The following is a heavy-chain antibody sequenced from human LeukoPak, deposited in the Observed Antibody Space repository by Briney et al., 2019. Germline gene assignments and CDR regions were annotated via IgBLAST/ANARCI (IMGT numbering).Heavy chain of an antibody. CDR3: AKDGAWLRFDD. J-gene: IGHJ4*02. CDR1: GFTFSSYW. D-gene: IGHD5-12*01. Sequence: GGSLRLSCAASGFTFSSYWMSWVRQAPGKGLEWVSGISPGGGPTYYADSVRGRFTISRDDSKNTLYLQMKNLRAEDTAVYYCAKDGAWLRFDDWGQGILVTVSS. V-gene: IGHV3-23*01. CDR2: ISPGGGPT.